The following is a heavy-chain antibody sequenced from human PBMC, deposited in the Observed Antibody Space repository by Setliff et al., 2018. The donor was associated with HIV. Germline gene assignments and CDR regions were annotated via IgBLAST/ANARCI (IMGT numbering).Heavy chain of an antibody. Sequence: CTVSGGSISSYYWSWIRQPAGKGLEWIGRIYTSGSTNYNPSLKSRVTMSVDTSKNQFSLKLSSVTAADTAGYYCARDGFWSGYIDYWGQGTLVTVSS. D-gene: IGHD3-3*01. J-gene: IGHJ4*02. CDR3: ARDGFWSGYIDY. CDR1: GGSISSYY. V-gene: IGHV4-4*07. CDR2: IYTSGST.